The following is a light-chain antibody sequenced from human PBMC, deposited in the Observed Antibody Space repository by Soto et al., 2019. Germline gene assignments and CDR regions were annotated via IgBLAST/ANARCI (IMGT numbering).Light chain of an antibody. CDR3: QQYGSSPTWT. V-gene: IGKV3-20*01. CDR2: GAS. J-gene: IGKJ1*01. Sequence: EIVLTQSPGTLSLSPGERATLSCRASQSVSSHLAWFQQRPGQAPRLLIYGASTRATGIPDRFSGSGSGTDFTLTISRLEPEDSAVYYCQQYGSSPTWTFGQGTKVDIK. CDR1: QSVSSH.